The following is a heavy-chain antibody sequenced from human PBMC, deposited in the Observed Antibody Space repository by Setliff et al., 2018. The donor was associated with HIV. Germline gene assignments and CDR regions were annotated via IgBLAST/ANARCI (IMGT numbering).Heavy chain of an antibody. D-gene: IGHD5-18*01. J-gene: IGHJ6*03. Sequence: ASVKVSCKASGYTFTSYGLSWVRQAPGQGLEWVGWISAYNGNTNYAQKLQGRVTFTTDTSTSTAYMELRRLSSDDTAVYYCARGGRGFHDGYTLYYYYMDVWGKGTTVTVSS. CDR3: ARGGRGFHDGYTLYYYYMDV. V-gene: IGHV1-18*01. CDR2: ISAYNGNT. CDR1: GYTFTSYG.